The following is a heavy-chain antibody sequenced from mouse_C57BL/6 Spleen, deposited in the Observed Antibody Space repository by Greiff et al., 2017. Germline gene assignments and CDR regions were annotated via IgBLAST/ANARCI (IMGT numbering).Heavy chain of an antibody. V-gene: IGHV5-17*01. J-gene: IGHJ2*01. CDR2: ISSGSSTI. CDR1: RFTFSDYG. Sequence: DVQLQESGGGLVKPGGSLKLSCAASRFTFSDYGMHWVRQAPEKGLEWVAYISSGSSTIYYADTVKGRFTISRDNAKNTLFLQMTSLRSEDTAMYYCARHAYYYGSSWDFDYWGQGTTLTVSS. D-gene: IGHD1-1*01. CDR3: ARHAYYYGSSWDFDY.